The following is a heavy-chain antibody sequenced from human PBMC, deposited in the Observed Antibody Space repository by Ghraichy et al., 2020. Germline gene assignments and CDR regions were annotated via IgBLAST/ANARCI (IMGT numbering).Heavy chain of an antibody. J-gene: IGHJ4*02. Sequence: GGSLRLSCAAAGSDYHSYAMRSGRQAPEKGLEWVSVIYSGGSSTYYADSVKGRFTISRDNSKNTLYLQMNSLRAEDTAVYYCAKVLAVAGGFDYWVQGTPVTV. V-gene: IGHV3-23*03. CDR2: IYSGGSST. CDR1: GSDYHSYA. D-gene: IGHD6-19*01. CDR3: AKVLAVAGGFDY.